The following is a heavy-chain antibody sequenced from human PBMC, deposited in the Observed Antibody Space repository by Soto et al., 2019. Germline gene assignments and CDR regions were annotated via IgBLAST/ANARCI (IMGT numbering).Heavy chain of an antibody. D-gene: IGHD4-17*01. CDR3: VSQRTTVPTQAYFDY. Sequence: SETLSLTCTVSGGSVTNSSYYWGWIRQPPGKGLEWIGSVYYRGRSYSKSSVKSRVTISVDTSKNRFSLSLNSVTASDTAVYFCVSQRTTVPTQAYFDYWGPGALVTVSS. J-gene: IGHJ4*02. CDR2: VYYRGRS. V-gene: IGHV4-39*01. CDR1: GGSVTNSSYY.